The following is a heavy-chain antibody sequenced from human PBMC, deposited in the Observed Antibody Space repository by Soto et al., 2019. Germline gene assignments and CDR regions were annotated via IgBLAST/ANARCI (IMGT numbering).Heavy chain of an antibody. J-gene: IGHJ6*03. CDR1: GYTFTSYG. CDR2: ISAYNGNT. V-gene: IGHV1-18*01. CDR3: SRVIGSSYGGDYYYYYMAV. Sequence: ASVKVSCKASGYTFTSYGISWVRQAPGQGLEWMGWISAYNGNTNYAQKLQGRVTMTTDTSTSTAYMELRSLRSDDTAVYYCSRVIGSSYGGDYYYYYMAVWGKGTTVTVSS. D-gene: IGHD6-6*01.